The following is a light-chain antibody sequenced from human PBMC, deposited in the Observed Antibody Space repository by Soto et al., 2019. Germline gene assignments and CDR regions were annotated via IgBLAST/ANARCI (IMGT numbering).Light chain of an antibody. J-gene: IGLJ2*01. CDR3: SSYAGSNNLV. CDR2: DVS. V-gene: IGLV2-8*01. CDR1: SSDVGGYKH. Sequence: QSALTQPPSASGSPGQSVTISCTGTSSDVGGYKHVSWYQQHPGKAPKLLIYDVSKRPSGVPDRFSGSKSGNTASLTVSGLQAADEADYYCSSYAGSNNLVFGGGTKLTVL.